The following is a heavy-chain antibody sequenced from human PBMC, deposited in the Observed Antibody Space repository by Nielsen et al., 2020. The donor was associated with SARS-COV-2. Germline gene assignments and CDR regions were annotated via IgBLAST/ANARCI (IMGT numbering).Heavy chain of an antibody. V-gene: IGHV3-53*01. CDR1: GFTVSSNY. Sequence: GESLKISCAASGFTVSSNYMGWVRQAPGKGLEWVSVIYSGGSTYYADSVKGRFTISRDNSKNTLYLQMNSLRAEDTTVYYCARAVSFDSSGYYYSDAFDIWGQGTMVTVSS. CDR3: ARAVSFDSSGYYYSDAFDI. J-gene: IGHJ3*02. CDR2: IYSGGST. D-gene: IGHD3-22*01.